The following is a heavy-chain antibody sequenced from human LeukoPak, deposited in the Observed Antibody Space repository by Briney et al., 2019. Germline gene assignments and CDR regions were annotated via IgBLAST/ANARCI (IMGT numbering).Heavy chain of an antibody. CDR3: GKDRDSLEILDY. CDR2: IYYDGSIK. Sequence: GGSLRLSCAASGFSFSSYGMHWVRQAPGKGLEWVAVIYYDGSIKYYADSVKGRFTISRDNSKNTLYLQMNSLRAEDTAVYYCGKDRDSLEILDYWGQGTEVTVSS. J-gene: IGHJ4*02. V-gene: IGHV3-33*06. CDR1: GFSFSSYG. D-gene: IGHD5-24*01.